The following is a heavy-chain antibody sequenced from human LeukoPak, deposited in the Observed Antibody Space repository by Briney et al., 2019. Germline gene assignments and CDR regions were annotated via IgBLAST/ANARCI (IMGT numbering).Heavy chain of an antibody. CDR1: GFTFSSYA. D-gene: IGHD6-13*01. CDR3: AKTPRRYSSSHKVPT. CDR2: ISGSGGST. Sequence: GGSLRLSCAAPGFTFSSYAMSWVRQAPGKGLEWVSAISGSGGSTYYADSVKGRFTISRDNSKNTLYLQMNSLRAEDTAVYYCAKTPRRYSSSHKVPTWGQGTLVTVSS. V-gene: IGHV3-23*01. J-gene: IGHJ5*02.